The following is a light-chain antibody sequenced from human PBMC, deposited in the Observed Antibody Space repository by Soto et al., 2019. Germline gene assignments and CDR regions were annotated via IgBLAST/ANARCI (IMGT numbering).Light chain of an antibody. CDR2: DAP. CDR3: QHYDNYSHWT. Sequence: LHLPQSPSTLSASVGDRVTITCRASQSISRWLAWYQLTPGKDPKLLMYDAPSLESGVPSRFSGSGSRTEFTHTISSLQPDDFGTYYCQHYDNYSHWTFGRGTKVEIK. CDR1: QSISRW. J-gene: IGKJ1*01. V-gene: IGKV1-5*01.